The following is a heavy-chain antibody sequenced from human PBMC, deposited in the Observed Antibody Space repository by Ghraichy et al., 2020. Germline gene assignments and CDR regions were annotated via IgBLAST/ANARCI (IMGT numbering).Heavy chain of an antibody. Sequence: SVKVSCKASGGTFSSYAISWVRQAPGQGLEWMGRIIPLYDIANYAQTFQGRLTITADKSTSTAYMELSSLRSEDTAVYYCAREEDGYNVLYYYGMDVWGQGTTVTVSS. D-gene: IGHD5-24*01. CDR1: GGTFSSYA. CDR3: AREEDGYNVLYYYGMDV. V-gene: IGHV1-69*04. CDR2: IIPLYDIA. J-gene: IGHJ6*02.